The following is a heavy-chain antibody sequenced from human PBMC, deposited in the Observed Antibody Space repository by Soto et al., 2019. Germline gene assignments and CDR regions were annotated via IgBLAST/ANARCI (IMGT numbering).Heavy chain of an antibody. J-gene: IGHJ3*01. CDR3: ARVLDYGGNREASDV. V-gene: IGHV5-51*01. CDR2: SYPGDSKT. Sequence: PGEALNISSKGSGFSFTTDCIAWLRHMPRKNLEWMGISYPGDSKTTYSPSSQSQATTSAHKPISTAYFHWSSLKASDSGMYYCARVLDYGGNREASDVWGQGTMVAVSS. CDR1: GFSFTTDC. D-gene: IGHD4-17*01.